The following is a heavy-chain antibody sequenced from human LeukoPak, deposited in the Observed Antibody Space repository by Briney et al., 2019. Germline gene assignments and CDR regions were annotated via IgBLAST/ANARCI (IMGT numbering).Heavy chain of an antibody. CDR2: IYYSGST. CDR1: GGSISSYY. CDR3: ARHEDRNWYFDH. V-gene: IGHV4-59*08. D-gene: IGHD1-1*01. J-gene: IGHJ4*02. Sequence: SETLSLTCTVSGGSISSYYWSWIRQPPGKGLEWIGYIYYSGSTNYNPSLKSRVTISVDTSKNQFSLKLSSVTAPDTAVYYCARHEDRNWYFDHWGQGTLVTVSS.